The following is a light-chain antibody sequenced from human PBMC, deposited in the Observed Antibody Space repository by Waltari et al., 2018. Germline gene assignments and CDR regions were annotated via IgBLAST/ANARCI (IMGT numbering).Light chain of an antibody. CDR3: CSYAGSYIFGV. J-gene: IGLJ2*01. V-gene: IGLV2-11*01. CDR1: SSDVGGYNY. CDR2: DVN. Sequence: QSALTQPRSVSGSPGQSVAISCTGTSSDVGGYNYVSWYQQHPGKAPKLMIHDVNRRPSGVPDRFSGSKSGNPASLTISGLQAEDEADYYCCSYAGSYIFGVFGGGTKLTVL.